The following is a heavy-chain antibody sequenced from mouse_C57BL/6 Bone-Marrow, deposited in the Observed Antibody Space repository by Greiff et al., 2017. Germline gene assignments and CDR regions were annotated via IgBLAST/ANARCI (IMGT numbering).Heavy chain of an antibody. V-gene: IGHV3-8*01. J-gene: IGHJ4*01. CDR3: ARSGDGYYLYYAMPY. CDR1: CYSNTSDY. D-gene: IGHD2-3*01. Sequence: EVQLVESGPGLAKPSQTLSLTCSVTCYSNTSDYWNWIRKFPGNKLEYMGYISYSGSTYYNPSLKSRISITRDTSKNQYYLQLNSVTTEDTATYXCARSGDGYYLYYAMPYRRQANSGTASS. CDR2: ISYSGST.